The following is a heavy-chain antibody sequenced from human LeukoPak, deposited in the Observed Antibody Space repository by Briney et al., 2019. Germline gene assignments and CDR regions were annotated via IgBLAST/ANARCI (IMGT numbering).Heavy chain of an antibody. J-gene: IGHJ6*03. D-gene: IGHD2-8*02. Sequence: PGGSLRLSCAASGFTFSSYAMHWVRQAPGKGLEWVAVISYDGSNKYYADSVKGRFTISRDNSKNTLYLQMNSLRAEDTAVYYCARGGQYWRFEYYYYYMDVWGKGTTVTVSS. CDR2: ISYDGSNK. V-gene: IGHV3-30*04. CDR3: ARGGQYWRFEYYYYYMDV. CDR1: GFTFSSYA.